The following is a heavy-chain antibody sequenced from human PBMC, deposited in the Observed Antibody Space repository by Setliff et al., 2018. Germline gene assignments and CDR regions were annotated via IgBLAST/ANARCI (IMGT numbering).Heavy chain of an antibody. V-gene: IGHV4-38-2*01. D-gene: IGHD3-22*01. CDR2: IHHSGKA. CDR3: ARAHTWSLPNDNSGYPGWFDP. CDR1: GFTFSHAW. J-gene: IGHJ5*02. Sequence: GSLRLSCAASGFTFSHAWMNWVRQPPGKGLEWIVNIHHSGKAYYNPSLKSRVTMSVDTSKNHVSLKLSSVTAADTAVYYCARAHTWSLPNDNSGYPGWFDPWGQGTLVTVSS.